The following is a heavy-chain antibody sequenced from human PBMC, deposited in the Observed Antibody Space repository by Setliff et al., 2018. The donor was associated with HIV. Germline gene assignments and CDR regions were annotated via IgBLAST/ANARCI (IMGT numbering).Heavy chain of an antibody. CDR1: GFAFSTYG. Sequence: GESLKISCAASGFAFSTYGMHWVRQAPGKGLEWVAFIQYDGKRIYYGESVNGRFTISRDNPKNTLYLQMNSLRPEDTAVYYCAKDRSVRDYNYHYLDVWGKGTTVTVSS. J-gene: IGHJ6*03. CDR2: IQYDGKRI. D-gene: IGHD2-15*01. V-gene: IGHV3-30*02. CDR3: AKDRSVRDYNYHYLDV.